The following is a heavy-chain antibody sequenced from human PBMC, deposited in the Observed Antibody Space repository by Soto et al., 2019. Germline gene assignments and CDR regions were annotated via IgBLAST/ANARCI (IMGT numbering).Heavy chain of an antibody. CDR3: ARDNSPIQLDYGMDV. J-gene: IGHJ6*02. CDR2: IWYDGSNK. V-gene: IGHV3-33*01. CDR1: GFTFSSYG. D-gene: IGHD5-18*01. Sequence: QVQVVESGGGVVQPGRSLRLSCAASGFTFSSYGMHWVRQAPGKGLEWVAVIWYDGSNKYYADSVKGRFTISRDNSKNTLYLQMNSLRAEDTAVYYCARDNSPIQLDYGMDVWGQGTTVTVSS.